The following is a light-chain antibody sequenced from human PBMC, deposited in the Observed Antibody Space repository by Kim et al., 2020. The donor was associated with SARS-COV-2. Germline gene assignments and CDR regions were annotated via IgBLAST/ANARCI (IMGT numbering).Light chain of an antibody. Sequence: ASVGDRVTTTCRASQTIYSWLAWYQQKPGKAPKVLISKASSLESGVPSRFSGSGSGTEFTLSISSLQPDDYATYHCQQYNEYPHTFGGGTKLEI. V-gene: IGKV1-5*03. CDR1: QTIYSW. CDR3: QQYNEYPHT. J-gene: IGKJ4*01. CDR2: KAS.